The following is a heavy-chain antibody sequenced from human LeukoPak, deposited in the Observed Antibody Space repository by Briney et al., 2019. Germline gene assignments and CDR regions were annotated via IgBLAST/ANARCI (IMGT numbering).Heavy chain of an antibody. D-gene: IGHD3-10*01. CDR3: ARDGDNYYGSGSYPLDY. J-gene: IGHJ4*02. Sequence: GASVKVSCKASGYTFTGFYMHWVRQAPGQGLEWMGWINPNSGGTNYAQKFQGWVTMTRDTSISTAYMELSRLRSDDTAVYYCARDGDNYYGSGSYPLDYWGQGTLVTVSS. CDR1: GYTFTGFY. CDR2: INPNSGGT. V-gene: IGHV1-2*04.